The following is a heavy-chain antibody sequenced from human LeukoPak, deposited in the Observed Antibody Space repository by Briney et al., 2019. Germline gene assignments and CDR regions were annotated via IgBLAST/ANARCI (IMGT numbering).Heavy chain of an antibody. D-gene: IGHD3-22*01. Sequence: SETLSLTCTVSGDSISSSYWSWIRQPPGKGLEWLGYMHHSGSTNYNPSLKSRVTISVDTSKSLFSLKLRSVTAADTAVYYCARATHSSGYYEDYWGRGTLVTVFS. CDR2: MHHSGST. J-gene: IGHJ4*02. V-gene: IGHV4-59*01. CDR1: GDSISSSY. CDR3: ARATHSSGYYEDY.